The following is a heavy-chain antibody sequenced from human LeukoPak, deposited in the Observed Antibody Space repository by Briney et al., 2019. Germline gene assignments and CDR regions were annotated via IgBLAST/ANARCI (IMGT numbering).Heavy chain of an antibody. J-gene: IGHJ4*02. CDR1: GFTFSTYW. CDR3: ATSRDYYDSSGYYPYYFDY. D-gene: IGHD3-22*01. Sequence: GGSLRLSCAASGFTFSTYWMHWVRQAPGKGLEWVASVKKDASEKYYVDSVKGRFTISRDNAKNSLYLQMNSLRAEDTAVYYCATSRDYYDSSGYYPYYFDYWGQGTLVTVSS. CDR2: VKKDASEK. V-gene: IGHV3-7*01.